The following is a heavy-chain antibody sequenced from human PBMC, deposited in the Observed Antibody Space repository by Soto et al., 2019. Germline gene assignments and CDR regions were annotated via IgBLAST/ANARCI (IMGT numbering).Heavy chain of an antibody. CDR2: IWYDGSNK. Sequence: QVQLVESGGGVVQPGRSLRLSCAASGFTFSSYGMHWVRQAPGKGLEWVAVIWYDGSNKYYADSVKGRFTISRDNSKNTLYLQMNSLRAEDTAVYYCARAEGRTFSSFGEYWGQGTLVTVSS. J-gene: IGHJ4*02. CDR3: ARAEGRTFSSFGEY. CDR1: GFTFSSYG. V-gene: IGHV3-33*01. D-gene: IGHD3-10*01.